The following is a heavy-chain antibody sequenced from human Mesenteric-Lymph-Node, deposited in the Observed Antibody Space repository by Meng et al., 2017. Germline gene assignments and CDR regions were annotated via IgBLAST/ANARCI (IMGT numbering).Heavy chain of an antibody. D-gene: IGHD3-3*01. Sequence: SVKVSCKASGGTFSSYAISWVRQAPGQGLEWMGGIIPIFGTANYAQKFQGRVTMTRDTSTSTVYMELSSLRSEDTAVYYCARDYDNRDFDYWGQGTLVTVSS. CDR3: ARDYDNRDFDY. CDR2: IIPIFGTA. CDR1: GGTFSSYA. J-gene: IGHJ4*02. V-gene: IGHV1-69*05.